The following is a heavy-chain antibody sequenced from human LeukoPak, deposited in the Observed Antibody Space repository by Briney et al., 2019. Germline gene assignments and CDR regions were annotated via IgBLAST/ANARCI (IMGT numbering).Heavy chain of an antibody. CDR1: GYTFTNYW. V-gene: IGHV5-51*01. J-gene: IGHJ4*02. Sequence: GESLKISCKGSGYTFTNYWIGWVRQMPGKGLEWMGIIYPGDSDTRYNPSFQGQVTISADKSVSTAYLQWSSLKASDTAIYYCARREKTTEIFDHWGQGTLVSVSS. CDR3: ARREKTTEIFDH. D-gene: IGHD4-17*01. CDR2: IYPGDSDT.